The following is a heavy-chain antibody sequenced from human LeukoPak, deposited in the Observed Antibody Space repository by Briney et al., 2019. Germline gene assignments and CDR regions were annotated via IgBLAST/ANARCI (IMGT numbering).Heavy chain of an antibody. CDR1: GFTFSSYG. V-gene: IGHV4-38-2*01. CDR3: ARAKTLGGSYSDAFDI. J-gene: IGHJ3*02. Sequence: PGGSLRLSRAASGFTFSSYGMSWVRQPPGKGLEWIGSIYYSGSTYYNPSLKSRVTISVDTSKNQFSLKLSSVTAADTAVYYCARAKTLGGSYSDAFDIWGQGTMVTVSS. CDR2: IYYSGST. D-gene: IGHD1-26*01.